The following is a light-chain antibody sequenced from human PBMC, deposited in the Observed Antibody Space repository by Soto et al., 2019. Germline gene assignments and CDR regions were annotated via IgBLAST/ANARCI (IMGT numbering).Light chain of an antibody. CDR2: NNN. CDR3: ASWDDSLNGVV. J-gene: IGLJ2*01. V-gene: IGLV1-44*01. CDR1: NSNIGNNG. Sequence: QSVLTQSPSASGTPGQRITISCSGSNSNIGNNGVHWYQQLPGMAPKLLMFNNNQRPSGVPDRISGSKSGTSASLAISGLQSEDDADYYWASWDDSLNGVVFGGGTKVTVL.